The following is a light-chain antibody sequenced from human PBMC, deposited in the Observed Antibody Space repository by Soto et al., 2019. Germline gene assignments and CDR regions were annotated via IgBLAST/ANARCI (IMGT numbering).Light chain of an antibody. CDR2: EVR. V-gene: IGLV2-14*01. J-gene: IGLJ1*01. Sequence: QSALTQPASVSGSPGQSITISCTGTSRDVGGYNYVSWYQQHPGKAPKLMIYEVRNRPSGVSNRFSGSKSGNTASLTISGLQAEDEADYYCSSYTTSSTRVFGTGTKLTVL. CDR1: SRDVGGYNY. CDR3: SSYTTSSTRV.